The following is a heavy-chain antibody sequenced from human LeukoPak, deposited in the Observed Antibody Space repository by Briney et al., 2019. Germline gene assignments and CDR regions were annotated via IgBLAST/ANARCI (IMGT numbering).Heavy chain of an antibody. V-gene: IGHV3-48*04. CDR2: ISSRSTTI. D-gene: IGHD2-2*01. J-gene: IGHJ6*02. CDR3: AREGSTTWIDYYYYGMDV. CDR1: GFTFSSYS. Sequence: GGSLRLSCAASGFTFSSYSMNWVRQAPGKGLEWVSYISSRSTTIYYADSVKGRFTISRDNAKNSLYLQMNSLRADDTAVYYCAREGSTTWIDYYYYGMDVWGQGTTVTVSS.